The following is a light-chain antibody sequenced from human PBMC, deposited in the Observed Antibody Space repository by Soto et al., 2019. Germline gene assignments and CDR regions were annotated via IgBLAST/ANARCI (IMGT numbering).Light chain of an antibody. CDR2: DTP. CDR3: HQRNK. CDR1: QFLSSY. Sequence: ELVLTQSPATLSVSPGERATLSCRASQFLSSYLAWYQQKPGQPPRLLIYDTPNRAAGIPARFSGSRSGTDFTLTISSLEPEDFAVYFCHQRNKFGQGTRLEIK. J-gene: IGKJ5*01. V-gene: IGKV3-11*01.